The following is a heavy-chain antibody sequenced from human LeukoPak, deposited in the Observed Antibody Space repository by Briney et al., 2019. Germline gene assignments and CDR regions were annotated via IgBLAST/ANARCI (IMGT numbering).Heavy chain of an antibody. J-gene: IGHJ4*02. D-gene: IGHD3-10*01. CDR2: ISYDGSNK. CDR1: GFTFSSYA. V-gene: IGHV3-30-3*01. Sequence: GGSLRLSCAASGFTFSSYAMHWVRQAPGKGLEGVAVISYDGSNKYYADSVKGRFTISRDNYQNTLYLQMNSLRAEDTAVYYCAKVLLGVRGVKGGYFDYWGQGTLVPVSS. CDR3: AKVLLGVRGVKGGYFDY.